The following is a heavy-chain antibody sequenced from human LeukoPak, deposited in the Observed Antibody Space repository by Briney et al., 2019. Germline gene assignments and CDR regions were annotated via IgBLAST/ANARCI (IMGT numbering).Heavy chain of an antibody. CDR1: GFTFTSSA. V-gene: IGHV1-58*01. CDR2: IVVGSGNT. CDR3: ARDPIGSRWPYYFDY. J-gene: IGHJ4*02. Sequence: SVKVSCKASGFTFTSSAVQWVRQARGQRLEWIGWIVVGSGNTNYAQKFQERVTITRDMSTSTAYMELSSLRSEDTAVYYCARDPIGSRWPYYFDYWGQGTLVTVSS. D-gene: IGHD2-15*01.